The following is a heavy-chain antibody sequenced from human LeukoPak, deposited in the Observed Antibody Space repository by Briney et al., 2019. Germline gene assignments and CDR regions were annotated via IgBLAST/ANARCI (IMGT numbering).Heavy chain of an antibody. CDR1: GFTFSSYG. D-gene: IGHD3-10*01. J-gene: IGHJ4*02. CDR2: ISGSGGST. V-gene: IGHV3-23*01. CDR3: AKDPRRTLITMVRGAPGY. Sequence: GGTLRLSCAASGFTFSSYGMSWVRQAPGKGLEWVSAISGSGGSTYYADSVKGRFTISRDNSKNTLYLQMNSLRAEDTAVYYCAKDPRRTLITMVRGAPGYWGQGTLVTVSS.